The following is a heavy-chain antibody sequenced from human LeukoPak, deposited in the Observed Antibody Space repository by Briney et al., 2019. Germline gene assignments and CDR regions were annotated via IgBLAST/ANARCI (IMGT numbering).Heavy chain of an antibody. CDR1: GYRFTGYS. V-gene: IGHV1-2*02. Sequence: ASGKVSCKASGYRFTGYSMHWVRQAPGHGPEWMGWIKPNSGDTNYAQKFEGRVTMTRDTSISTAYMELSSLRSDDTAIYYCAIDLSGGVYDAFDVWGQGTLVTVSS. CDR3: AIDLSGGVYDAFDV. J-gene: IGHJ3*01. CDR2: IKPNSGDT. D-gene: IGHD3-16*01.